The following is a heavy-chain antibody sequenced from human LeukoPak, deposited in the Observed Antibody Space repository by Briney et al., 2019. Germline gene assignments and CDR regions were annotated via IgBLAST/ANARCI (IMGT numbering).Heavy chain of an antibody. V-gene: IGHV3-53*01. CDR2: IYSGGST. Sequence: GGSLRLSCAASGFTVSSNYMSWVRQAPGRGLEWVSVIYSGGSTYYADSVKGRFTISRDNSKNTLYLQMNSLRAEDTAVYYCARVWAGATWTSYYFDYWGQGTLVTVSS. D-gene: IGHD1-26*01. J-gene: IGHJ4*02. CDR1: GFTVSSNY. CDR3: ARVWAGATWTSYYFDY.